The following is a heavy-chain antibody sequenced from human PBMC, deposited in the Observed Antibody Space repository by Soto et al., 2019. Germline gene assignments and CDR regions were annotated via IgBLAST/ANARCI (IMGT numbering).Heavy chain of an antibody. CDR3: ARDYYYDSSGYYAGFDY. D-gene: IGHD3-22*01. J-gene: IGHJ4*02. CDR1: GFTFSSYS. Sequence: GGSLRLSCAASGFTFSSYSMNWVRQAPGKGLEWVSYISSSSSTIYYADSVKGRFTISRDNAKNSLYLQMNSLRDEDTAVYYCARDYYYDSSGYYAGFDYWGQGTLVTVS. V-gene: IGHV3-48*02. CDR2: ISSSSSTI.